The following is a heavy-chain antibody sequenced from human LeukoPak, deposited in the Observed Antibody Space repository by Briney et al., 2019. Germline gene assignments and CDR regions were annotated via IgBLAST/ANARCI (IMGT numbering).Heavy chain of an antibody. CDR1: GYSISSGYY. D-gene: IGHD1-1*01. V-gene: IGHV4-38-2*02. CDR3: TRAISWKYFDY. CDR2: IYHSGSA. J-gene: IGHJ4*02. Sequence: AETLSLTCTVSGYSISSGYYWGWIRPPPGKGLEWIGNIYHSGSAYYNPSLKSRVTISLDTSKNQFSLKLSSVTAADTAVYYCTRAISWKYFDYWGQGTLVTVSS.